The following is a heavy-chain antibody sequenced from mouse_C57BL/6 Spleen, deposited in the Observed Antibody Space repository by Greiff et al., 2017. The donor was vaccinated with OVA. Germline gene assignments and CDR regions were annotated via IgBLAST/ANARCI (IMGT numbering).Heavy chain of an antibody. CDR2: INPNNGGT. D-gene: IGHD2-4*01. Sequence: EVQLQQSGPELVKPGASVKMSCKASGYTFTDYNMHWVKQSHGKSLEWIGYINPNNGGTSYNQKFKGKATLTVNKSSSTAYMELRSLTSEDSAVYYCAYYDYDGWYFDVWGTGTTVTVSS. J-gene: IGHJ1*03. CDR3: AYYDYDGWYFDV. V-gene: IGHV1-22*01. CDR1: GYTFTDYN.